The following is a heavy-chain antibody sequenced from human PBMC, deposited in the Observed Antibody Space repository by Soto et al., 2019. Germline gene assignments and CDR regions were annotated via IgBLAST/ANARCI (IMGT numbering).Heavy chain of an antibody. D-gene: IGHD3-9*01. Sequence: PSETLSLTCTVSGGSISSGGYYWSWIRQPPGKGLEGIGYIYYSGSTYCNPSLKSRVTISVDTFKNQFSLKLSSVTAADTAVYYCAREGNNYDILTGRVYYSGMDVWGQGTTVTVSS. V-gene: IGHV4-30-4*01. CDR1: GGSISSGGYY. CDR3: AREGNNYDILTGRVYYSGMDV. J-gene: IGHJ6*02. CDR2: IYYSGST.